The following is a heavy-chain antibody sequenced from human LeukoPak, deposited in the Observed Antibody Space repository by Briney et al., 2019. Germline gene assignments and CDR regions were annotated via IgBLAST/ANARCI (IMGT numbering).Heavy chain of an antibody. Sequence: GGSLRLSCAASGFTFSSYAMSWVRQAPGKGLEWVSAISGSGGSTYYADSVKGRFTISRDNSKNTLYLQMNSLRAEDTAVYYCAKDFTYYDYVWGSYRYDAFDIWGQGTMVTVSS. V-gene: IGHV3-23*01. J-gene: IGHJ3*02. CDR2: ISGSGGST. CDR1: GFTFSSYA. CDR3: AKDFTYYDYVWGSYRYDAFDI. D-gene: IGHD3-16*02.